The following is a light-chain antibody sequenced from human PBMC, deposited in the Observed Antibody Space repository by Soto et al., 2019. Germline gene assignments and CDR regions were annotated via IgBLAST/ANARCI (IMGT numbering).Light chain of an antibody. CDR2: GAS. J-gene: IGKJ1*01. Sequence: EIVLTQSPGTLSLSPGERATLSCRASQSVSSNYLAWYQQKPGLAPRLLIYGASSRAGGIPDRFSGSGSGTEFTLTISRLEPEDFAVYYCQQYHNSPRTFGQGTKVEIK. CDR1: QSVSSNY. CDR3: QQYHNSPRT. V-gene: IGKV3-20*01.